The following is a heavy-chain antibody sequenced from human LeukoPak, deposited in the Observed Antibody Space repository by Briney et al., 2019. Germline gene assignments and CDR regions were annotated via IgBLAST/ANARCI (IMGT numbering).Heavy chain of an antibody. D-gene: IGHD6-19*01. J-gene: IGHJ4*02. V-gene: IGHV3-30*18. Sequence: GGSLRLSCAASGFTFSSYWMSWVRQAPGKGLEWVAVISYDGSNKYYADSVKGRFTISRDNSKNTLYLQMNSLRAEDTAVYCCAKDGPESSGWYFDYWGQGTLVTVSS. CDR2: ISYDGSNK. CDR1: GFTFSSYW. CDR3: AKDGPESSGWYFDY.